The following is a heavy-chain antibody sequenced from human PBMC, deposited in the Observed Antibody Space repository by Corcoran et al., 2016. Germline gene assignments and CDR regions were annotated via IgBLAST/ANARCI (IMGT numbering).Heavy chain of an antibody. V-gene: IGHV4-34*01. CDR1: GGSFSGYY. CDR3: ARGVRVLEWYPRGYFDY. D-gene: IGHD3-3*01. J-gene: IGHJ4*02. Sequence: QVQLQQWGAGLLKPSETLSLTCAVYGGSFSGYYWSWIRQPPGKGLEWIGEINHSGSTNYNPSLKSRVTISVDTSKNQFPLKLSSVTAADTPVYYCARGVRVLEWYPRGYFDYWGQGTLVTVSS. CDR2: INHSGST.